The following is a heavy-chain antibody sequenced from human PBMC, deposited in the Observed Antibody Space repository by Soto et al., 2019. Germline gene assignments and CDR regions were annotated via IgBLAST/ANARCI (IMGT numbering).Heavy chain of an antibody. V-gene: IGHV3-48*02. CDR3: ARDHGGSTWFVGVYYFFGMDV. J-gene: IGHJ6*02. CDR1: GFIFSDYT. CDR2: ISSSGDAI. Sequence: EVQLVESGGDLVQPGGSLRLSCAASGFIFSDYTMTWVRQAPGRGLEFVSHISSSGDAIFYAESVTGRFTVSRDNAKNSLYLQMNSLRDDDTAVYFCARDHGGSTWFVGVYYFFGMDVWGQGTAVTVSS. D-gene: IGHD6-13*01.